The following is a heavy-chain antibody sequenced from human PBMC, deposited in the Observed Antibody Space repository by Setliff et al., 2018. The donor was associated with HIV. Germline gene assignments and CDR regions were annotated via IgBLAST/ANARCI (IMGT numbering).Heavy chain of an antibody. D-gene: IGHD6-6*01. V-gene: IGHV5-51*01. CDR1: GYSFTSYW. CDR2: IYPDDSGT. J-gene: IGHJ6*02. Sequence: PGESLKISCKGSGYSFTSYWVAWVRQMPGKGLEWMGIIYPDDSGTRYSPSFQDQVTISVDKSISTAYLQWSSLKASDTAMYYCARTIASRPKYYYYAMDFWGQGTTVTVSS. CDR3: ARTIASRPKYYYYAMDF.